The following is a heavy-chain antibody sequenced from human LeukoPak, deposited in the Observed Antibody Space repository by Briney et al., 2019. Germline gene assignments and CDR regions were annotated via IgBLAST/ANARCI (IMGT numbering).Heavy chain of an antibody. V-gene: IGHV1-24*01. J-gene: IGHJ4*02. CDR1: GYTLTELS. CDR3: ATGVGYYGSGNY. Sequence: ASVKVSCKVSGYTLTELSMHWVRQAPGKGLEWMGGFDPEDGETIYAQKFQGRVTMTEDTSTDTAYMELSSLRSEDTAVNYCATGVGYYGSGNYWGQGTLVTVSS. D-gene: IGHD3-10*01. CDR2: FDPEDGET.